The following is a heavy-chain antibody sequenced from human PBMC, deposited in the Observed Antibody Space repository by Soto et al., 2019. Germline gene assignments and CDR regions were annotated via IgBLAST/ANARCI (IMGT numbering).Heavy chain of an antibody. CDR2: IRSKAYGGKT. V-gene: IGHV3-49*03. CDR1: GFTFGDYA. CDR3: TRSVVRYFAWLPPPNFDY. D-gene: IGHD3-9*01. Sequence: PGGSLRLSCTASGFTFGDYAMSWFRQSPGKGLEWVGFIRSKAYGGKTEDAASVKGRFTISRDDSKIIAYLQINSLKTEDTAVYYSTRSVVRYFAWLPPPNFDYWGQGTLVTVSS. J-gene: IGHJ4*02.